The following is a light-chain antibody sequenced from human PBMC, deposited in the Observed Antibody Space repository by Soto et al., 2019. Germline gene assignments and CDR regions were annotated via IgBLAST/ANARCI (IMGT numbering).Light chain of an antibody. CDR3: CSYAGSSTHYV. CDR1: SSDFGSYNL. V-gene: IGLV2-23*02. J-gene: IGLJ1*01. Sequence: QSVLTQPASVSGSPGQSITISCTGTSSDFGSYNLVSWYQHHPGKAPKLMISEVSKRPSGVSNRFSGSKSGNTASLTISGLQAEDEADYYCCSYAGSSTHYVCGTGTKVTVL. CDR2: EVS.